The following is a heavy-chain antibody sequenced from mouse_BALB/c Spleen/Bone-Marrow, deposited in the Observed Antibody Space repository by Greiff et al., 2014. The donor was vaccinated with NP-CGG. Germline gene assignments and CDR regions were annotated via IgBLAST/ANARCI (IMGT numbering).Heavy chain of an antibody. V-gene: IGHV1-9*01. CDR2: ILPGSGST. D-gene: IGHD3-1*01. Sequence: LVESGAELMKPGASVKISCKTSGYTFGSYWIEWVKQRPGHGLEWIGEILPGSGSTNSNEKFKGKATFTADTSSNTAYMQLSSLTSEDSAVYYCARELGLRLAYWGQGTLVTVSA. CDR3: ARELGLRLAY. J-gene: IGHJ3*01. CDR1: GYTFGSYW.